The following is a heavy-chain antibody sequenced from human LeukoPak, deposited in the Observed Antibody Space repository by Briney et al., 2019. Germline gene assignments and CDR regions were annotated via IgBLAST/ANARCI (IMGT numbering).Heavy chain of an antibody. V-gene: IGHV3-23*01. CDR3: AKDLSPTYYYDSSGYFLDY. CDR1: GGSFSGYY. J-gene: IGHJ4*02. D-gene: IGHD3-22*01. Sequence: ETLSLTCAVYGGSFSGYYWSWIRQPPGKGLEWVSAISGSGGSTYYADSVKGRFTISRDNSKNTLYLQMNSLRAEDTAVYYCAKDLSPTYYYDSSGYFLDYWGQGTLVTVSS. CDR2: ISGSGGST.